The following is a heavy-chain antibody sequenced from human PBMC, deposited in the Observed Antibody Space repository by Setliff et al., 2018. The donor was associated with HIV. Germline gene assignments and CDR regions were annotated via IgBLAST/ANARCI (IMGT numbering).Heavy chain of an antibody. Sequence: GGSLRLSCSASGFTFSSYGMYWVRQAPGKGLAWVAFIRYDGSYRYYVDSVKGRFTISRDNAKNALYLQMNSLRAEDTAVYYCATHRVGQRPWLSDFWGQGTLVTVSS. D-gene: IGHD5-12*01. V-gene: IGHV3-30*02. J-gene: IGHJ4*02. CDR1: GFTFSSYG. CDR2: IRYDGSYR. CDR3: ATHRVGQRPWLSDF.